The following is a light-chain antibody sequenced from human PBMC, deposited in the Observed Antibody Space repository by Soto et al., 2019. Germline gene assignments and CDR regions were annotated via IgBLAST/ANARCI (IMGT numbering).Light chain of an antibody. V-gene: IGLV2-14*01. CDR2: GVS. J-gene: IGLJ2*01. CDR1: STNVGGYNY. Sequence: QSALTQPASVSGSPGQSITISCTGTSTNVGGYNYVSWYQQHPGKAPKLLISGVSNRPAGVSNRFSGSKSGNTASLTISGLQAVDEADYYCSSYTSSSLVVFGGGSKVTV. CDR3: SSYTSSSLVV.